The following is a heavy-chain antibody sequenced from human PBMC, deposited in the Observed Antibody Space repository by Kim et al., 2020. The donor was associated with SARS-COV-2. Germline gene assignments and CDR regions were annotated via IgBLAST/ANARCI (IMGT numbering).Heavy chain of an antibody. D-gene: IGHD6-19*01. CDR3: ARHGYSSGWYSDY. Sequence: YSPSFQGHVTISADKSISTAYLQWSSLKASDTAMYYCARHGYSSGWYSDYWGQGTLVTVSS. J-gene: IGHJ4*02. V-gene: IGHV5-51*01.